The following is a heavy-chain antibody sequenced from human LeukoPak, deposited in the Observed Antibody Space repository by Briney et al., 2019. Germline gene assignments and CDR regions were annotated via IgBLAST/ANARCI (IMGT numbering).Heavy chain of an antibody. D-gene: IGHD4-17*01. CDR1: GFTVSSNY. J-gene: IGHJ4*02. CDR2: IYSSGST. V-gene: IGHV3-53*01. Sequence: PGGSLRLSCAASGFTVSSNYMNLVRQAPGKGLEWVSVIYSSGSTYYADSVKGRFTISRDNSKDTLYLQMNSLRAEDTAVYYCARDLYGVSHDYWGQGTLVTVSS. CDR3: ARDLYGVSHDY.